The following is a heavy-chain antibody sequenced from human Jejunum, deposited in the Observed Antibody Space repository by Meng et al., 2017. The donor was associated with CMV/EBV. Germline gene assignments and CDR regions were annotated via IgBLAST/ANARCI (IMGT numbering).Heavy chain of an antibody. CDR2: IDFSGPP. Sequence: TVSGGSISGSFWNWFRQPPGKAPEWIGNIDFSGPPQYNPSLKSRVTISVDTSKRQFSLKLGSVAAADTAVYYCARGWGTTSPWDYWGQGMLVTVSS. J-gene: IGHJ4*02. D-gene: IGHD3-16*01. V-gene: IGHV4-59*01. CDR1: GGSISGSF. CDR3: ARGWGTTSPWDY.